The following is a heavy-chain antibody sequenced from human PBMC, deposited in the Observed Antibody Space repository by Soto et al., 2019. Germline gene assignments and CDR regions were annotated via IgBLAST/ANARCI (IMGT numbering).Heavy chain of an antibody. CDR3: ARPRSGYYYDSSGYYLGY. D-gene: IGHD3-22*01. J-gene: IGHJ4*02. V-gene: IGHV1-18*01. CDR2: ISAYNGNT. Sequence: ASVKVSCKASGYTFTSYGISWVRQAPGQGLEWMGWISAYNGNTNYAQKLQGRVTMTTDTSTSTAYMELRSLRSDDTAVYYCARPRSGYYYDSSGYYLGYWGQGTLVTVSS. CDR1: GYTFTSYG.